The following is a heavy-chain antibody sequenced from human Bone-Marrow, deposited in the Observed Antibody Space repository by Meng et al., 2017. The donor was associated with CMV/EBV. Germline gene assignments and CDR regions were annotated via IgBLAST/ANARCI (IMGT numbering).Heavy chain of an antibody. V-gene: IGHV6-1*01. CDR2: TYYRSKWYN. CDR3: ARVHYYDSSGYYYAGWFDP. J-gene: IGHJ5*02. Sequence: SQTLSLTFAISGDSVSSNSAAWNWIRQSPSRGLEWLGRTYYRSKWYNDYAVSVKSRITINPDTSKNQFSLQLNSVTPEDTAVYYCARVHYYDSSGYYYAGWFDPWGQGTLVTVSS. CDR1: GDSVSSNSAA. D-gene: IGHD3-22*01.